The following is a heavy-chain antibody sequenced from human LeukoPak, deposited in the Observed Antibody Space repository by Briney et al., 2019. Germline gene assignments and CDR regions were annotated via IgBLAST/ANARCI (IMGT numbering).Heavy chain of an antibody. V-gene: IGHV3-9*01. Sequence: GGSLRLSCAASGFTFDDYAMHWVRQAPGKGLAWVSGISWNSGSIDYADSVKGRFTISRDNAKNSLYLQMNSLRAEDTALYYCAKDVPYGSGYTAFDFWGQGTMVTVSS. J-gene: IGHJ3*01. CDR3: AKDVPYGSGYTAFDF. CDR1: GFTFDDYA. CDR2: ISWNSGSI. D-gene: IGHD3-10*01.